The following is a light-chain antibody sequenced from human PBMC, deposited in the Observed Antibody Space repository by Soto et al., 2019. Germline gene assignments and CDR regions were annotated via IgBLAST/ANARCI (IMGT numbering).Light chain of an antibody. V-gene: IGKV3-15*01. CDR1: QSLSNN. Sequence: EIVMTQSPATLSVSPGERVTLSCRASQSLSNNLAWYQQKPGQAPSLIIYGASARATGVPARFSGSGSGTEFTLTISSLQSEDFAVYYCQQYNYWPPYTFGQGTKLEIK. CDR2: GAS. J-gene: IGKJ2*01. CDR3: QQYNYWPPYT.